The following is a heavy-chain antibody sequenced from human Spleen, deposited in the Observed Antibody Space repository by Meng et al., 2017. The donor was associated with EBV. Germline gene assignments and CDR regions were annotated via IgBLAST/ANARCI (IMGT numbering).Heavy chain of an antibody. V-gene: IGHV4-39*07. CDR2: VFYSGST. CDR1: GGSISSSYY. D-gene: IGHD2-21*02. J-gene: IGHJ5*02. Sequence: HLQLQESGPGLVKPSETLSLTCTVSGGSISSSYYWGWIRQPPGKGLEWTGSVFYSGSTFYKSSLRSRLTISVDTSKNQFSLKLSSVTAADTAVYYCARDSYSYGDSWFDPWGQGTLVTVSS. CDR3: ARDSYSYGDSWFDP.